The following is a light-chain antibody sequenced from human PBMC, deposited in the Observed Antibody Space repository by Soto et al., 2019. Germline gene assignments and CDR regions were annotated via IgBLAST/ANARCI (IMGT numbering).Light chain of an antibody. V-gene: IGKV3-15*01. CDR1: QSIGSN. CDR2: GAS. CDR3: QQYNKWPLFT. J-gene: IGKJ3*01. Sequence: ETVLTQSPATFSVSPGERATLSCRASQSIGSNLAWYQQRPGQPPRLLIYGASTRATGVPARFSGSGSGTEVTITINSLQSEDFALYYCQQYNKWPLFTFGPGTKVDIK.